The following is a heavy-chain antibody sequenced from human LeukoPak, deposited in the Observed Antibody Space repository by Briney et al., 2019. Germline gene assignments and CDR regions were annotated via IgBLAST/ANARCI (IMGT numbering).Heavy chain of an antibody. CDR1: GFTFSSYA. V-gene: IGHV4-34*01. Sequence: GSLRLSCAASGFTFSSYAMSWVRQAPGKGLEWTGEINHSGSTNYNPSLKSRVTISVDTSKNQFSLKLSSVTAADTAVYYCARAGRDGYNFGWFDPWGQGTLVTVSS. J-gene: IGHJ5*02. D-gene: IGHD5-24*01. CDR2: INHSGST. CDR3: ARAGRDGYNFGWFDP.